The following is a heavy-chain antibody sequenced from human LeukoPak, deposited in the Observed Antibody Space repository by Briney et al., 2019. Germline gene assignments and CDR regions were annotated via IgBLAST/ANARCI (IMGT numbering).Heavy chain of an antibody. J-gene: IGHJ4*02. Sequence: GGSLRLSCAASGFTFSSYGMHWVRQAPGKGLEWVAFIRYDGSNKYYADSVKGRFTISRDNSKNTLYLQMNSLRAEDTAVYYCARGGYYSYYFDYWGQGTLVTVSS. V-gene: IGHV3-30*02. CDR1: GFTFSSYG. CDR3: ARGGYYSYYFDY. D-gene: IGHD3-3*01. CDR2: IRYDGSNK.